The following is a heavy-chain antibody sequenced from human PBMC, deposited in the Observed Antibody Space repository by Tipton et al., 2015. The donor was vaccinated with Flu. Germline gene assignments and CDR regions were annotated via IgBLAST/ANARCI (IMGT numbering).Heavy chain of an antibody. CDR3: ARHTNKSNWFDP. CDR2: IYTSGST. Sequence: LRLSCTVSGGSISSGSYYWSWIRQPAGKGLEWIGRIYTSGSTNYNPSLKSRVTISVDTSKNQFSLKLSSVTAADTAVYYCARHTNKSNWFDPWGQGTPVTVSS. CDR1: GGSISSGSYY. V-gene: IGHV4-61*02. D-gene: IGHD2/OR15-2a*01. J-gene: IGHJ5*02.